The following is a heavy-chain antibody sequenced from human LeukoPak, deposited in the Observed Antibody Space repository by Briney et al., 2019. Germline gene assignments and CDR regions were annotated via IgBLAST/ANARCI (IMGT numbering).Heavy chain of an antibody. D-gene: IGHD3-10*01. CDR1: GFSFSDYA. CDR2: NSGSGGTT. J-gene: IGHJ4*02. Sequence: GGSLRLSCAASGFSFSDYAMNWVRQAPGKGLEWVSENSGSGGTTYYADSVKGRFTMSRDYSKNTLYLQMNSLSAEDTAVYYCAKGRSITRGASDSWGQGTVVTVSA. V-gene: IGHV3-23*01. CDR3: AKGRSITRGASDS.